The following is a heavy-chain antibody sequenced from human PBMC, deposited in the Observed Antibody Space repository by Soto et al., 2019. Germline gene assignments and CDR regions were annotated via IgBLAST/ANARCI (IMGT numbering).Heavy chain of an antibody. J-gene: IGHJ5*02. V-gene: IGHV4-34*01. CDR2: INHSGST. CDR3: ARRSRRMRYQLPKFDP. Sequence: QVQLQQWGAGLLKPSETLSLTCAVYGGSFSGCYWSWIRQPPGKGLEWIGEINHSGSTNYNPSLKSRVTISVDTSKNQFSLKLSSVTAADTAVYYCARRSRRMRYQLPKFDPWGQGTLVTVSS. D-gene: IGHD2-2*01. CDR1: GGSFSGCY.